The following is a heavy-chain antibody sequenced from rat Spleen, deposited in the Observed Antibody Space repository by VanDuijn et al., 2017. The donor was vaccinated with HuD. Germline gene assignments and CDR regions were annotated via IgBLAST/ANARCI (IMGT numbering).Heavy chain of an antibody. CDR3: ARQNWPYYFDF. CDR2: VSYAGSST. J-gene: IGHJ2*01. D-gene: IGHD5-1*01. CDR1: GFTFTNYD. Sequence: EVQLVESDGGLVQPGRSLKLSCAASGFTFTNYDMAWVRQAPTKGLEWVASVSYAGSSTYYRDSVKGRFTISRDDAKSTLYLQMDSLRSEDTATYYCARQNWPYYFDFWGQGVMVTVSS. V-gene: IGHV5-29*01.